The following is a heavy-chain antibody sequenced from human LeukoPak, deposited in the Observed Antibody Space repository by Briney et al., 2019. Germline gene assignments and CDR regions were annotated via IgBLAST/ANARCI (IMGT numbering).Heavy chain of an antibody. CDR3: ARADQYFDWFPFDY. J-gene: IGHJ4*02. CDR2: IYYSGST. V-gene: IGHV4-39*01. Sequence: PSETLSLTCTVSGGSISSSSYYWGWIRQPPGKGLEWIGSIYYSGSTYYNPSLKSRVTISVDTSKNQFSLKLSSVTAADTAVYYCARADQYFDWFPFDYWGQGTLVTVSS. CDR1: GGSISSSSYY. D-gene: IGHD3-9*01.